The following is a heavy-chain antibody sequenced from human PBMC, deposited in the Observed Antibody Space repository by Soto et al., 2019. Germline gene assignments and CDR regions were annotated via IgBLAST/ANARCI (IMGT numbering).Heavy chain of an antibody. CDR3: ATVFDL. CDR2: IDTDGGGT. Sequence: EVQLVESGGGLVQPGGSLRVSCAASGFTLRSHRIHWVRQAPGKGLEWVSRIDTDGGGTGYADSVQGRFTLSTDNGKNTVYLQMNGLRAEDTAVYYCATVFDLWGQGTLVTVSS. CDR1: GFTLRSHR. V-gene: IGHV3-74*01. J-gene: IGHJ5*02.